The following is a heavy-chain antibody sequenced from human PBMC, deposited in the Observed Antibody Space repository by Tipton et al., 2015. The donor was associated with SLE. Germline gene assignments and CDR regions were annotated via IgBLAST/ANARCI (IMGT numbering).Heavy chain of an antibody. CDR1: AGSITSYY. CDR2: MYHSGNT. CDR3: ARDFFDFRFDP. D-gene: IGHD3-3*01. J-gene: IGHJ5*02. Sequence: TLSLTCTVSAGSITSYYWSWIRQPPGKGLEWIGTMYHSGNTYSNPSLKSRVTISVDTSKNQFSLKLSSVTAADTAVYYCARDFFDFRFDPWGQGTLVTVSS. V-gene: IGHV4-59*08.